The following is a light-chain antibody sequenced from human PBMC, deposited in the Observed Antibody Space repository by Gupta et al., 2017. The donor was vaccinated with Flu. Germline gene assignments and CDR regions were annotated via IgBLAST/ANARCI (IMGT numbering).Light chain of an antibody. J-gene: IGKJ2*01. CDR2: LGS. V-gene: IGKV2-28*01. CDR1: QSLLHSNGYNY. Sequence: DIVMTQSPLYLPVTPGEPASISCRSSQSLLHSNGYNYLEWYLQKPGQSPQLLIDLGSSRASGVPDRCSGSGSGKDFTLKISSVEAEDVGVYYRKQGLQTNFTFGQGTXVEIK. CDR3: KQGLQTNFT.